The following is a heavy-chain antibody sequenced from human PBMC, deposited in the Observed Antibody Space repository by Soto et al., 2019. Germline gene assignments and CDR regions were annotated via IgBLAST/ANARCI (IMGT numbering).Heavy chain of an antibody. CDR3: AKDRLPTDDY. V-gene: IGHV3-23*01. D-gene: IGHD1-1*01. CDR1: GFTFSSYA. J-gene: IGHJ4*02. Sequence: EVQLLESGGGLVQPGGSLRLSCAASGFTFSSYAMSWVRQGPGKGLEWVSAISGTADSTYYADSVKGRFTISRDNSKNTLYLQMNSLRAEDTAVYYCAKDRLPTDDYWGQGTLVTVSS. CDR2: ISGTADST.